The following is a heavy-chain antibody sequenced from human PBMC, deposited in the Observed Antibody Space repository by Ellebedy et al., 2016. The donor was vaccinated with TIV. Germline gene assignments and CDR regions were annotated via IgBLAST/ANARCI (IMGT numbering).Heavy chain of an antibody. CDR1: GGSISSYY. CDR2: IYYSGST. J-gene: IGHJ4*02. CDR3: ARGYSSGWYLGY. V-gene: IGHV4-59*01. D-gene: IGHD6-19*01. Sequence: MPGGSLRLSCTVSGGSISSYYWSWIRLPPGKGLEWIGYIYYSGSTNYNPSLKSRVTISVDTSKNQFSLKLSSVTAADTAVYYCARGYSSGWYLGYWGQGTLVTVSS.